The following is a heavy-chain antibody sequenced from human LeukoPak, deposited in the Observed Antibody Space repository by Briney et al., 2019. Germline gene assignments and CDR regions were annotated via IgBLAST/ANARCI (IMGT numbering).Heavy chain of an antibody. J-gene: IGHJ6*03. D-gene: IGHD3-3*01. V-gene: IGHV1-69*06. CDR2: IIPIFGTA. CDR3: ARSPTVRFDYYMDV. Sequence: SVKVSCRASGGTFSSYAISWVRQAPGQGLEWMGGIIPIFGTANYAQKFQGRVTITADKSTSTAYMELSSLRSEDTAVYYCARSPTVRFDYYMDVWGKGTTVTVSS. CDR1: GGTFSSYA.